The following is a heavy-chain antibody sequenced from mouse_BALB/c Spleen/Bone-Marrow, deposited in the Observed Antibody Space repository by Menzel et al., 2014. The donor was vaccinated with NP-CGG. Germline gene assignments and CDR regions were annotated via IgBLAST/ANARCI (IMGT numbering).Heavy chain of an antibody. D-gene: IGHD1-1*01. CDR1: GFSLTSYG. CDR3: ARYYGSSQAWFAY. V-gene: IGHV2-9*02. CDR2: IWAGGST. Sequence: VQLQQSGPGLVAPSQSLSITCTVSGFSLTSYGLHWVRQPPGKGLEWLGVIWAGGSTNYNSALMSRLSISKDNSKSXVFLKMNSLQTDDTAMYYCARYYGSSQAWFAYWGQGTLVTVSA. J-gene: IGHJ3*01.